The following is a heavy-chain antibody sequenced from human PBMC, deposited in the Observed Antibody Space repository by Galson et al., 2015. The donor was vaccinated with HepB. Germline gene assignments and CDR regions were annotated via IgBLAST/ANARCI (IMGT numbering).Heavy chain of an antibody. CDR3: AREPAAMI. CDR2: IDAGNGNT. Sequence: SVKVSCRASGYTFISYAIHWVRQAPGQRLEWMGWIDAGNGNTKYSQKFQGRVTITRDTSASTVYMELSSLRSEDTAVYYCAREPAAMIWGQGTLVTVSS. V-gene: IGHV1-3*01. D-gene: IGHD2-2*01. J-gene: IGHJ4*02. CDR1: GYTFISYA.